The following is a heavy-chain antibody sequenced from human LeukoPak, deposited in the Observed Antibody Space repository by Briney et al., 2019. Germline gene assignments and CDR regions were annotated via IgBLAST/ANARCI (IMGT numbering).Heavy chain of an antibody. CDR2: ISAYNGNT. D-gene: IGHD2-2*01. CDR3: ARDRPSWTNWFDP. J-gene: IGHJ5*02. CDR1: GGTFSSYA. Sequence: GASVKVSCKASGGTFSSYAISWVRQAPGQGLEWMGRISAYNGNTNYAQKLQGRVTMTTDTSTSTAYMELRSLRSDDTAVYYCARDRPSWTNWFDPWGQGTLVTVSS. V-gene: IGHV1-18*01.